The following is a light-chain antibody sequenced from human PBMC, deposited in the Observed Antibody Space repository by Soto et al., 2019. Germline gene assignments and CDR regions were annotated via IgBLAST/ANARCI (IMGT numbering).Light chain of an antibody. CDR1: SSNIGAGCE. CDR3: QSYDSSLSASYV. CDR2: GNT. J-gene: IGLJ1*01. V-gene: IGLV1-40*01. Sequence: QSVLTQPPSVSGAPGQRVNISCTGCSSNIGAGCEVHWYQHLPGKAPKLLIYGNTNRPSGVPDRFSGSKSGTSASLAITGLQAEDEADYYCQSYDSSLSASYVFGGGTKVTVL.